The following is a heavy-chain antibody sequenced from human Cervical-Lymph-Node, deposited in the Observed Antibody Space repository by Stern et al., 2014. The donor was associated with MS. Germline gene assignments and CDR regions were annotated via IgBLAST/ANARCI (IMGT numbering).Heavy chain of an antibody. Sequence: QMQLVQSGAEVQKPGSSVKVSCKASGDTSNTDAIHWVRQAPGQGLEWMGGIIPVFGTPVYAQRFKGRVSIAADESTATDYMELSSLRSDDTAVYYCARGESSAAWYKHAVDVWGQGTTVTVSS. CDR3: ARGESSAAWYKHAVDV. CDR2: IIPVFGTP. CDR1: GDTSNTDA. V-gene: IGHV1-69*01. J-gene: IGHJ6*02. D-gene: IGHD1-14*01.